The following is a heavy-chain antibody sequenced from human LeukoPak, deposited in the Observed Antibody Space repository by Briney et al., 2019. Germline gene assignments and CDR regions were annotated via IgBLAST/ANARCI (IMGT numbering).Heavy chain of an antibody. CDR1: RFTFSDYY. Sequence: GGSLRLSCAASRFTFSDYYMSWIRQAPGKGLEWVSYISSSGSTIYYADSVKGRFTISRDNAKNSLYLQMNSLRAEDTAVYYCGRDHPDSYGDYESGASDAFDIWGQGTMVTVSS. CDR2: ISSSGSTI. V-gene: IGHV3-11*04. D-gene: IGHD4-17*01. CDR3: GRDHPDSYGDYESGASDAFDI. J-gene: IGHJ3*02.